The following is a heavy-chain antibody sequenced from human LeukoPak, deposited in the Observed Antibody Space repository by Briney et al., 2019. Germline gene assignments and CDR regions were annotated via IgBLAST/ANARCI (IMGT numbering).Heavy chain of an antibody. V-gene: IGHV3-21*01. Sequence: SGRSLRLSCAGAGFSFSSYSMNWVRQAPGKGLEWVSSISSSKSYIFYADSVKGRFTISRDNAKNSLYLEMTSLRAEDTAVYYCAGGSPAGDYWGQGTLVTVSS. J-gene: IGHJ4*02. D-gene: IGHD1-26*01. CDR1: GFSFSSYS. CDR2: ISSSKSYI. CDR3: AGGSPAGDY.